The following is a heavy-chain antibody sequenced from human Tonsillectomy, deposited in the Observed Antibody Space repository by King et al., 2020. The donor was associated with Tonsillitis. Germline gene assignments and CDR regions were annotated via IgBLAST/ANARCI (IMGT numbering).Heavy chain of an antibody. J-gene: IGHJ4*02. D-gene: IGHD6-13*01. CDR2: IYDSGST. V-gene: IGHV4-59*01. CDR1: GGSISSYY. CDR3: ARGSHIAAAGTGYCFDY. Sequence: VQLQESGPGLVKPSETLSLTCTVSGGSISSYYWSWIRQPPGKGLEWIGYIYDSGSTNYNPSLKSRGTISVDTSKNQLSLKLSSVTAADTAVYYCARGSHIAAAGTGYCFDYWGQGTLVTVSS.